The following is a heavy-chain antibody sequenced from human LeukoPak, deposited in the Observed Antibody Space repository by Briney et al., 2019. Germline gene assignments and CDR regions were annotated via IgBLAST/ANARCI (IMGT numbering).Heavy chain of an antibody. CDR1: GYSINSGYC. CDR2: IDHSGSA. CDR3: ARGGYSSGWLYYNWFDP. V-gene: IGHV4-38-2*01. D-gene: IGHD6-19*01. J-gene: IGHJ5*02. Sequence: SETLSLTCAVSGYSINSGYCWGWIRQPPGKGLEWIGCIDHSGSAHYNPSLKSRVTISVDTSKNQFSLKLSSVTAADTAVYYCARGGYSSGWLYYNWFDPWGQGTLVTVSS.